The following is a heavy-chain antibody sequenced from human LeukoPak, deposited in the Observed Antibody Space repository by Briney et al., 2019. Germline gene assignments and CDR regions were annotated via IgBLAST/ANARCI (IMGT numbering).Heavy chain of an antibody. V-gene: IGHV4-30-4*08. D-gene: IGHD4-17*01. CDR2: IYYSGST. Sequence: SETLSLTCTVSGGSISSGDYYWSWIRQPPGKGLEWIGYIYYSGSTYYNPSLKSRVTISVDTSKNQFSLKLSSVTAADTAVYYCAGYDYGDYYFDYWGQGTLVTVSS. CDR3: AGYDYGDYYFDY. CDR1: GGSISSGDYY. J-gene: IGHJ4*02.